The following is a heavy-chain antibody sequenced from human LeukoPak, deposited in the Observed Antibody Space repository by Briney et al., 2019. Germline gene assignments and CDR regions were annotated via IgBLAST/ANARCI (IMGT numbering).Heavy chain of an antibody. V-gene: IGHV3-48*02. Sequence: PGGSLRPSCAASGFTFSSHSMNWVRQAPGKGLEWVSYIDSGSGNIYYRDSVKGRFTISRDNAQNSLYLQMDSLRDEDTAVYYCAREDDDWGPNTLDVWGQGTVVTVSS. CDR3: AREDDDWGPNTLDV. D-gene: IGHD7-27*01. CDR1: GFTFSSHS. J-gene: IGHJ3*01. CDR2: IDSGSGNI.